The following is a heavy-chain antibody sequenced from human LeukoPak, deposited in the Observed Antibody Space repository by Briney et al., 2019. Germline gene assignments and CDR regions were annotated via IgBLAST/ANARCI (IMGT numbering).Heavy chain of an antibody. CDR1: GFTFSSYG. Sequence: GGSLRLSCAASGFTFSSYGMHWVRQAPGKGLEWVAVIWYDGSNKYYADSVKGRFTISRDNSKNTLYLQMNSLRAEDTAVYYCARPCRPYYYYYVDVWGKGTTVTVSS. V-gene: IGHV3-33*01. CDR2: IWYDGSNK. CDR3: ARPCRPYYYYYVDV. J-gene: IGHJ6*03. D-gene: IGHD2-2*01.